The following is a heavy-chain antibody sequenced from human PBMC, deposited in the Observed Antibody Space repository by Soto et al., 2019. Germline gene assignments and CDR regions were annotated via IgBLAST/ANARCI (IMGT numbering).Heavy chain of an antibody. CDR3: ARDCDRTGYYCY. CDR2: ISPNNANT. D-gene: IGHD3-22*01. V-gene: IGHV1-18*01. J-gene: IGHJ4*02. CDR1: GYTFTSYG. Sequence: QVQLVQSGAEVKKPGASVKVSCKASGYTFTSYGISWVRQAPGQGLEWMGWISPNNANTNYAQKLQGRVTMTTDTSTSTAYMELRRLRSDDTAVYYCARDCDRTGYYCYWGQGTLVTVSP.